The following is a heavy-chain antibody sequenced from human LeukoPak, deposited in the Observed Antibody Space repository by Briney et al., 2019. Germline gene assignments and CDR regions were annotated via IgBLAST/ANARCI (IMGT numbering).Heavy chain of an antibody. CDR1: GFTFSDYY. CDR3: AGKPSPGGGRYSSGTYFDL. V-gene: IGHV3-11*01. CDR2: ISSSGSTI. J-gene: IGHJ2*01. Sequence: GGSLRLSCAASGFTFSDYYMSWIRQAPGKGLEWVSYISSSGSTIYYADSVKGRFTISRDNAKNSLYLQMNSLRAEDTAVYYCAGKPSPGGGRYSSGTYFDLWGRGTLVTVSS. D-gene: IGHD6-19*01.